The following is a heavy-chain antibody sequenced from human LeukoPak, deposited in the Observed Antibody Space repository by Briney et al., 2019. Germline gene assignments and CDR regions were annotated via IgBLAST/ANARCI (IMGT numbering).Heavy chain of an antibody. CDR1: GGSISSGGYS. CDR3: ARRGHEGYYFDY. V-gene: IGHV4-30-4*07. CDR2: IYYSGST. Sequence: TLSLTCAVSGGSISSGGYSWSWIRQPPGKGLEWIGYIYYSGSTYYNPSLKSRVTISVDTSKNQFSLKLSSVTAADTAVYYCARRGHEGYYFDYWGQGTLVTVSS. J-gene: IGHJ4*02. D-gene: IGHD3-10*01.